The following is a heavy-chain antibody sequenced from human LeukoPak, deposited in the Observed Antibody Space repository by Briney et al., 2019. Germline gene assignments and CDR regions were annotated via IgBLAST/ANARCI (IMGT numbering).Heavy chain of an antibody. D-gene: IGHD2-21*01. CDR2: ISYDASKK. CDR3: AREITHSI. V-gene: IGHV3-30*04. J-gene: IGHJ3*02. Sequence: PGVSLRLSCEASGFTFSTYAMHWVRQAPGKGLEWVAVISYDASKKYYADSVRGRFTISRDNSKNTLYLQMTSLRAEDTAVYYCAREITHSIWGQGTMVTVSS. CDR1: GFTFSTYA.